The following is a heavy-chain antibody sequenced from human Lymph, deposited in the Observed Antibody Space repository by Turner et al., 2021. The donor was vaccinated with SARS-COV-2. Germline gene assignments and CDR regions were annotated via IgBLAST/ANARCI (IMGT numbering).Heavy chain of an antibody. J-gene: IGHJ6*02. Sequence: QVQLVQSGAEVKKPGSSVKVSCKASGGTFSSSAISWVRQAPGQGLEWMGVIIPMLGIANYAKKFQGRVTITADKSTSKAYMELSSLRSEDTAVYYCARIVAPGMGGGVYYYYYGMDVWGQGTTVTVSS. CDR2: IIPMLGIA. CDR3: ARIVAPGMGGGVYYYYYGMDV. V-gene: IGHV1-69*10. D-gene: IGHD6-13*01. CDR1: GGTFSSSA.